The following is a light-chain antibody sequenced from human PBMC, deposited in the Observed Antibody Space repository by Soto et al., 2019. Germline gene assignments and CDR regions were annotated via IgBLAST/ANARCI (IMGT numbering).Light chain of an antibody. CDR2: AGN. J-gene: IGKJ1*01. Sequence: DIKMTQSPSVMSASVGDRVTLTCRASQHISTWVAWYQKKPGRDPKLLIYAGNILQSGVQSRFSGSGFGTEFTLTISSLQPEDFATYYCQQSSSFPPWTFGQGTNVEIK. V-gene: IGKV1-12*01. CDR1: QHISTW. CDR3: QQSSSFPPWT.